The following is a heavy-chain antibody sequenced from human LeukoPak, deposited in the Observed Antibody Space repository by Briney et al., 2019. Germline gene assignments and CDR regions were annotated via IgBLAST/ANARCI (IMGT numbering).Heavy chain of an antibody. CDR3: ARGDMEPYCSSTSCYGGWFDP. CDR1: GGSISGGGYY. D-gene: IGHD2-2*01. CDR2: IYYSGST. V-gene: IGHV4-31*03. Sequence: SETLSLTCTVSGGSISGGGYYWSWIRQHPGKGLEWIGYIYYSGSTYYNPSLKSRVTISVDTSKNQFSLKLSSVTAADTAVYYCARGDMEPYCSSTSCYGGWFDPWGQGTLVTVSS. J-gene: IGHJ5*02.